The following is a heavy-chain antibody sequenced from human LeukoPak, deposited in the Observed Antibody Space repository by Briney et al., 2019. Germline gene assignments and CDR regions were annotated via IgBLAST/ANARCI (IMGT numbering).Heavy chain of an antibody. CDR3: ARYKWFGELFFDY. CDR1: GFTFSDYY. CDR2: ISSSGSTI. V-gene: IGHV3-11*01. Sequence: GGSLRLSCAASGFTFSDYYMSWIRQAPGKGLEWVSYISSSGSTIYYADSVKGRFTISRDNAKNSLYLQMNSLRAEDTAVYYCARYKWFGELFFDYWGQGTLVTVSS. D-gene: IGHD3-10*01. J-gene: IGHJ4*02.